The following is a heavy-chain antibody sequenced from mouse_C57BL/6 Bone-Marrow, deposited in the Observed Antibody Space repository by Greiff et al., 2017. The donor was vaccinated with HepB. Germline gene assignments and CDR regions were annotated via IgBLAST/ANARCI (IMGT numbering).Heavy chain of an antibody. CDR3: ARDLDYDGFWFAY. D-gene: IGHD2-3*01. CDR2: ISYDGSN. V-gene: IGHV3-6*01. J-gene: IGHJ3*01. Sequence: DVQLQESGPGLVKPSQSLSLTCSVTGYSITSGYYWNWIRQFPGNQLEWMGYISYDGSNNYNPSLKNRISITRDTSKNQFFLKLNSVTTEDTATYYCARDLDYDGFWFAYWGQGTLVTVSA. CDR1: GYSITSGYY.